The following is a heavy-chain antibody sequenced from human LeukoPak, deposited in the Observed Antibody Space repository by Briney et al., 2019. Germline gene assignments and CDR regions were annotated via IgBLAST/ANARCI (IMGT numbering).Heavy chain of an antibody. CDR2: IYYSGST. Sequence: SETLSLTCTVSGGSISSYYWSWIRQPPGKGLEWIGYIYYSGSTNYNPSLKSRVTISVDTSKNQFSLKLSSVTAADTAVYYCARASSSTSCSDYWGQGTMVTVSS. CDR1: GGSISSYY. D-gene: IGHD2-2*01. J-gene: IGHJ4*02. V-gene: IGHV4-59*01. CDR3: ARASSSTSCSDY.